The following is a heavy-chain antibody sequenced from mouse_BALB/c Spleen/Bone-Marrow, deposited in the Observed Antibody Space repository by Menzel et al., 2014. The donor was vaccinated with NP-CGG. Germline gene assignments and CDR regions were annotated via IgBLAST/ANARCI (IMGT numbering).Heavy chain of an antibody. D-gene: IGHD4-1*01. CDR3: TRGGNWEDFDY. Sequence: EVKLAESGGGLVQPGGSRKLSCAASGFTFSSFGMHWVRQAPEKGLEWVAYISSGSSPIFYADTVKGRFTISRDNPKNTLFLQMTSLRSEDTAIYCCTRGGNWEDFDYWGQGTTLTVSS. CDR1: GFTFSSFG. V-gene: IGHV5-17*02. CDR2: ISSGSSPI. J-gene: IGHJ2*01.